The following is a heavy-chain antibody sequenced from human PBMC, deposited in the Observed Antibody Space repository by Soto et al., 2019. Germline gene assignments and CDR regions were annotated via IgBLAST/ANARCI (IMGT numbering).Heavy chain of an antibody. V-gene: IGHV1-69*06. Sequence: QVQLVQSGAEVKKPGSSVKVSCKASGGTFSSYAISWVRQAPGQGREWMGGIIPIFGTANYAQKFQGRVTITADKSTSTAYMELSSLRSEDKAVYYCARDLRITMVRGAYSPHDYYYGMDVWGQGTTVTVSS. D-gene: IGHD3-10*01. CDR3: ARDLRITMVRGAYSPHDYYYGMDV. CDR1: GGTFSSYA. CDR2: IIPIFGTA. J-gene: IGHJ6*02.